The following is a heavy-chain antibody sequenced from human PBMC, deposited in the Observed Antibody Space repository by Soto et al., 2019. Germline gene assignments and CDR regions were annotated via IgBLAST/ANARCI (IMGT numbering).Heavy chain of an antibody. D-gene: IGHD6-19*01. J-gene: IGHJ4*03. V-gene: IGHV1-18*04. CDR1: GYTFTSYG. CDR3: AREIAVAGYYFDY. Sequence: GASVKVFCKASGYTFTSYGISWVRQAPGQGLEWMGWISAYNGNTNYAQKLQGRVTMTTDTSTSTAYMELRSLRSDDTAVYYCAREIAVAGYYFDYWVPETLLVTVSS. CDR2: ISAYNGNT.